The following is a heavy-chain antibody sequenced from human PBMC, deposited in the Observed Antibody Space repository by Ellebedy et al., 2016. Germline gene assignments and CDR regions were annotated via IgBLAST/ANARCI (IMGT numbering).Heavy chain of an antibody. CDR2: IYYSGST. J-gene: IGHJ3*02. CDR3: ARDNGSDKKGAFDI. Sequence: SETLSLXXTVSGGSISSSSYYWGWIRQPPGKGLEWIGSIYYSGSTYYNPSLKSRVTISVDTSKNQFSLKLSSVTAADTAVYYCARDNGSDKKGAFDIWGQGTMVTVSS. CDR1: GGSISSSSYY. V-gene: IGHV4-39*07. D-gene: IGHD3-10*01.